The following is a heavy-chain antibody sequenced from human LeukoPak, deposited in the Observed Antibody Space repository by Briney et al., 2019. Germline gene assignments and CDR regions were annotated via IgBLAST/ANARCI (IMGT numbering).Heavy chain of an antibody. CDR3: AKAGPAVAKGKYYFDD. CDR2: ISGSGGST. V-gene: IGHV3-23*01. Sequence: GGSLRLSCAASGFSFSTYAMSWVRQAPGKGLEWVSAISGSGGSTYYADSVKGRFTISRDSSKNTLYLQMSSLRAEDGALYYCAKAGPAVAKGKYYFDDWGQGTLVSVSS. D-gene: IGHD6-13*01. CDR1: GFSFSTYA. J-gene: IGHJ4*02.